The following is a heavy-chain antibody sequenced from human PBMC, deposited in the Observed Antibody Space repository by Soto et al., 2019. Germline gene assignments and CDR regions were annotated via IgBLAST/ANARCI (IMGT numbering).Heavy chain of an antibody. CDR2: ISDYGRI. CDR1: RFTFGNYW. J-gene: IGHJ4*02. D-gene: IGHD1-1*01. CDR3: ARGALEPFDI. Sequence: LRLSCAASRFTFGNYWMHWVRQAPGKGLVWVSRISDYGRINYADSVKDRFIISRDDARSDLHLQLNDLRVEDTATYYCARGALEPFDIWGQGALVTVSS. V-gene: IGHV3-74*01.